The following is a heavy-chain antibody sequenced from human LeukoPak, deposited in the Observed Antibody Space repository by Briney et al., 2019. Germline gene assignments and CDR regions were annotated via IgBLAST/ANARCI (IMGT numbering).Heavy chain of an antibody. J-gene: IGHJ4*02. V-gene: IGHV4-31*03. CDR1: GGSISSGGYY. Sequence: SPSETLSLTCTVSGGSISSGGYYWSWIRQHPGKGREWIGYIYYSGSTYYNPSLKSRVTISVDTSKNQFSLKLSSVTAADTAVYYCARWYYYDSSGYRLLGSFDYWGQGTLVTVSS. D-gene: IGHD3-22*01. CDR2: IYYSGST. CDR3: ARWYYYDSSGYRLLGSFDY.